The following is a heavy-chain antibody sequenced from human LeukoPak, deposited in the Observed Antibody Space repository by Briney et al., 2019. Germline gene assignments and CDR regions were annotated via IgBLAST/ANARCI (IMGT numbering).Heavy chain of an antibody. CDR3: AREGGGSYAWFDP. CDR1: GFTFSSYW. D-gene: IGHD1-26*01. V-gene: IGHV3-7*01. CDR2: IKQDGSEK. Sequence: GGSLRLSCAASGFTFSSYWMSWVRQAPGKGLEWVANIKQDGSEKYYVDSVKGRFTISRDNAKNSLLLQMNSLRAEDTAVYYCAREGGGSYAWFDPWGQGTLVTVSS. J-gene: IGHJ5*02.